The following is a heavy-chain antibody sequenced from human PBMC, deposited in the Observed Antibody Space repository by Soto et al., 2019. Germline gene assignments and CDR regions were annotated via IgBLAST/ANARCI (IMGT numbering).Heavy chain of an antibody. V-gene: IGHV3-53*01. D-gene: IGHD5-12*01. CDR2: LYSDGNT. CDR1: GFTVSDNY. J-gene: IGHJ4*02. Sequence: PGGSLRLSCVASGFTVSDNYMSWVRQAPGKGLEWLSVLYSDGNTFYAESVKGRFTISRDNSKNTVYLQINALRAEDTAVYYCARDFSMVIVAPGYWGQGTLVTVSS. CDR3: ARDFSMVIVAPGY.